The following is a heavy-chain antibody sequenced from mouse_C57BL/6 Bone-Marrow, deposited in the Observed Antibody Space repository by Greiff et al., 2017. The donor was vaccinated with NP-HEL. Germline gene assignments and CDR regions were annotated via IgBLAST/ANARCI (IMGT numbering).Heavy chain of an antibody. CDR2: ISSGSSTI. Sequence: DVKLVESGGGLVKPGGSLKLSCAASGFTFSDYGMHWVRQAPEKGLEWVAYISSGSSTIYYADTVKGRFTISRDNAKNTLFLQMTSLRSEDTAMYYCARYFYWYFDVWGTGTTVTVSS. CDR3: ARYFYWYFDV. V-gene: IGHV5-17*01. CDR1: GFTFSDYG. J-gene: IGHJ1*03.